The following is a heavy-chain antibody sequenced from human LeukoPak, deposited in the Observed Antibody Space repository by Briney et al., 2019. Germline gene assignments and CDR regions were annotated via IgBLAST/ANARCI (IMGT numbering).Heavy chain of an antibody. J-gene: IGHJ3*02. V-gene: IGHV4-30-4*07. D-gene: IGHD2-8*01. CDR3: ARHGYYPVGFDI. CDR1: VGSFSSGDYS. CDR2: LYYSGST. Sequence: SETLSLTCAVSVGSFSSGDYSWSWIRQPPGKGLEWIGYLYYSGSTYYNPSLKSRVTISVDTSKNTFSLNLKSVTAADTAVYYCARHGYYPVGFDIWGQGTVVTVSS.